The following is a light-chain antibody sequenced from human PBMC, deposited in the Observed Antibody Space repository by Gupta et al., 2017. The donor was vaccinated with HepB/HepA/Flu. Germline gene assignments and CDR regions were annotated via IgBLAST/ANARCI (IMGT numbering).Light chain of an antibody. J-gene: IGLJ2*01. CDR3: DIWASSMSAGV. CDR2: DNS. CDR1: SSNIGNSY. Sequence: SVSTQPASVAAAPGLKVTTSCSGSSSNIGNSYVSWYRQHPGPDHRLIIYDNSKRPSGIADRFSGSKSGTSDTPALTGLQTGDEADDYCDIWASSMSAGVFGGGTKLTVL. V-gene: IGLV1-51*02.